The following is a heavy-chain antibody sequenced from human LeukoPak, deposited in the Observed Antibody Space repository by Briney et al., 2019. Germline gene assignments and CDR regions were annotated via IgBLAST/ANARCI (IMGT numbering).Heavy chain of an antibody. CDR1: GLALSGYW. Sequence: GGSLRLSCAASGLALSGYWMHWVRQAPGKGLVWVSRINGDGSITGHADSVKGRFTTSRDNSKNTLYLQMNSLRAEDTAVYYCAKEKESSGYFDYWGQGTLVTVSS. CDR2: INGDGSIT. CDR3: AKEKESSGYFDY. D-gene: IGHD3-10*01. J-gene: IGHJ4*02. V-gene: IGHV3-74*01.